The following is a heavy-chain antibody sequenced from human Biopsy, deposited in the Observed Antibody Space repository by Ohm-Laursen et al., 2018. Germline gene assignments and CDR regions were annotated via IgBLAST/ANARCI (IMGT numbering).Heavy chain of an antibody. D-gene: IGHD3-3*01. CDR3: ARSFGVVINFEHNWFDP. J-gene: IGHJ5*02. Sequence: ASVKVSCNASGATFSNYAINWLRQAPGQGLEWMGGINPMFGTAKYAQRFQGRVTITADKSTSTADMELSSLRSDDTAVYYCARSFGVVINFEHNWFDPWGQGTLVTVSS. V-gene: IGHV1-69*06. CDR1: GATFSNYA. CDR2: INPMFGTA.